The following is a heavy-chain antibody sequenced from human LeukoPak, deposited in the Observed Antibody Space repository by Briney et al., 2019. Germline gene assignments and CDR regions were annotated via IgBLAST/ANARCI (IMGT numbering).Heavy chain of an antibody. D-gene: IGHD5-24*01. V-gene: IGHV1-3*01. Sequence: ASVKVSCKASGYTFTSYAMHWVRQAPGQRLEWMGWINAGNGNTKYSQKFQGRVTITRDTSASTAYMELSSLRSEDTAVYYCARAGGGDDYNYVYWGQGTLVTVSS. CDR3: ARAGGGDDYNYVY. J-gene: IGHJ4*02. CDR1: GYTFTSYA. CDR2: INAGNGNT.